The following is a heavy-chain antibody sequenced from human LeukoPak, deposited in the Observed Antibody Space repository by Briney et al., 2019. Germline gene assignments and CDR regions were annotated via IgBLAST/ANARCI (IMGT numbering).Heavy chain of an antibody. D-gene: IGHD4-17*01. CDR3: ARAPGEGWFDP. J-gene: IGHJ5*02. Sequence: GGSLRLSCAASGFTFSSYWMSWVRQAPGKGLEWVASIKQDGSEKYYVDSVKGRFAISRDNAKNSLYLQMNSLRAEDTALYYCARAPGEGWFDPWGQRTLVTVSS. CDR2: IKQDGSEK. CDR1: GFTFSSYW. V-gene: IGHV3-7*01.